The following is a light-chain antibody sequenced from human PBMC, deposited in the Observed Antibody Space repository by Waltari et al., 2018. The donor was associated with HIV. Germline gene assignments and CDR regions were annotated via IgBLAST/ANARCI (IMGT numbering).Light chain of an antibody. Sequence: QVVVTQEPSLSVSPGGTVTVTCSSVVGRGSRYHYAHWIQLKPGQPPRTLIYDTEKGHPWTAGRFAGSLIGGRAALMLAGALPEDEADYYCLLSYSGVRVFGGGTKLTV. V-gene: IGLV7-46*01. CDR3: LLSYSGVRV. CDR1: VGRGSRYHY. CDR2: DTE. J-gene: IGLJ3*02.